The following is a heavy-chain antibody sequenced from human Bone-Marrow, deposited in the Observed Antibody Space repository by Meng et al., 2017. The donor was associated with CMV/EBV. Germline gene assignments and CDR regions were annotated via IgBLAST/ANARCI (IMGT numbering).Heavy chain of an antibody. CDR1: GFTFEDYG. CDR3: ARATLPHYFDSSGYYVAFDY. J-gene: IGHJ4*02. Sequence: GESLKISCAASGFTFEDYGMGWVRQAPGKGLEWVSGINWNGGSTAYADSLKGRFTISRDNAKKSLYLEMNSLRAEDTALYYCARATLPHYFDSSGYYVAFDYWGQGTLVTVSS. CDR2: INWNGGST. V-gene: IGHV3-20*04. D-gene: IGHD3-22*01.